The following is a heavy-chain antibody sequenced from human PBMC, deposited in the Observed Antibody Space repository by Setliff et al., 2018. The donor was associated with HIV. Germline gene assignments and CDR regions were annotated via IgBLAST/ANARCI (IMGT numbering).Heavy chain of an antibody. Sequence: SETLSLTCTVSGGSISSFSYYWGWIRQPPGKGPEWIGSIFHTGNTYYNPSLKSRVTISVDTSENQFSLKLSSVTAADTAVYYCATRNTLRYFEWLNYYYYYMDVWGKGTTVTVSS. CDR2: IFHTGNT. D-gene: IGHD3-9*01. CDR3: ATRNTLRYFEWLNYYYYYMDV. CDR1: GGSISSFSYY. V-gene: IGHV4-39*01. J-gene: IGHJ6*03.